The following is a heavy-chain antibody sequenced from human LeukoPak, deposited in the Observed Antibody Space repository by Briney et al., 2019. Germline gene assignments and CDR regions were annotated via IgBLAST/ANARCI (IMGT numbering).Heavy chain of an antibody. Sequence: GGSLRLSCAASGFTFSSYGMSWVRQAPGKGLEWVSAISGSGRNTYYADSVKGRFTISRDNSKNTLYLQMDSLRAEDTALYYCAKDGGGWYTSGWYYFDYWGQGILVTVSS. CDR2: ISGSGRNT. J-gene: IGHJ4*02. CDR1: GFTFSSYG. D-gene: IGHD6-19*01. V-gene: IGHV3-23*01. CDR3: AKDGGGWYTSGWYYFDY.